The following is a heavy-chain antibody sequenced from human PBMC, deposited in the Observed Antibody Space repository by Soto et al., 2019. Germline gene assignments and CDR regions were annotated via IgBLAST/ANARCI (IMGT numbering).Heavy chain of an antibody. D-gene: IGHD6-19*01. CDR3: ARDNLGSSGWYGWFDP. CDR2: ISAYNGNT. J-gene: IGHJ5*02. V-gene: IGHV1-18*01. CDR1: GYTVPSSG. Sequence: ASVKVSCKASGYTVPSSGISWVRQAPGQGLEWMGWISAYNGNTNYAQKLQGRVTMTTDTSTSTAYMELRSLRSDDTAVYYCARDNLGSSGWYGWFDPWGQGTLVTVSS.